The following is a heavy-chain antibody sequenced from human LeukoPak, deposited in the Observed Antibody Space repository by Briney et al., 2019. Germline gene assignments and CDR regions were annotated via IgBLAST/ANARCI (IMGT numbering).Heavy chain of an antibody. CDR1: GITVSRSY. D-gene: IGHD5-24*01. Sequence: PGGSLRLSCAASGITVSRSYMSWVRQAPGKGLEWVSYISSSSSTIYYADSVKGRFTISRDNAKNSLYLQMNSLRDEDTAVYYCARADGDALDIWGQGTMVTVSS. CDR3: ARADGDALDI. V-gene: IGHV3-48*02. J-gene: IGHJ3*02. CDR2: ISSSSSTI.